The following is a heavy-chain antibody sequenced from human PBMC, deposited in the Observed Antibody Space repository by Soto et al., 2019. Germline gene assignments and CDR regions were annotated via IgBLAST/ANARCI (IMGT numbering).Heavy chain of an antibody. CDR3: ARDQYYYYSSGYSPLDY. D-gene: IGHD3-22*01. CDR1: GYTFTIYG. Sequence: ASVKVSCKAAGYTFTIYGISWVRQAPGQGLEWMGWISVYNGNTNYAQKLQGRVTMTTDTYTSTAYMELRSLRSDDTAVYYCARDQYYYYSSGYSPLDYSGQGTLVTVSS. V-gene: IGHV1-18*01. CDR2: ISVYNGNT. J-gene: IGHJ4*02.